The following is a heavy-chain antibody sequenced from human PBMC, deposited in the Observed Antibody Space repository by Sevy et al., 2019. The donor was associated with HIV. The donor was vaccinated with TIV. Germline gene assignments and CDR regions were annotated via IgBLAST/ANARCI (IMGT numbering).Heavy chain of an antibody. CDR1: GYTFTPYG. V-gene: IGHV1-18*03. CDR3: ARNGGAAADTGDYFDY. Sequence: ASVKVSCKASGYTFTPYGISWVRQAPGQGLEWMGWINPYNGNTNYVQKFQGRVTMTTDTSTSTAYIELRSLRSDDMAVYYCARNGGAAADTGDYFDYWGQGTLVTVSS. CDR2: INPYNGNT. J-gene: IGHJ4*02. D-gene: IGHD6-13*01.